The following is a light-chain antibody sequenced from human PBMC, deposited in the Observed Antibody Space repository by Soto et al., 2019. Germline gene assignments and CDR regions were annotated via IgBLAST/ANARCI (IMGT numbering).Light chain of an antibody. V-gene: IGLV2-11*01. CDR3: CSYGGGYTPLL. CDR2: DVT. J-gene: IGLJ2*01. Sequence: QSALTQPRSVSGSPGQSVTISCTGTSSDVGGYNYVSWYQQHPGQAPKLMIYDVTKRPSGVPDRFSGSKSGNTASLSISGPQAEDEADYYCCSYGGGYTPLLFGGGTKLTVL. CDR1: SSDVGGYNY.